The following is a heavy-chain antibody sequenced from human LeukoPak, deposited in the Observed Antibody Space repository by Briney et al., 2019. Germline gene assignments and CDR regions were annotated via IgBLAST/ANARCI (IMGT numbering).Heavy chain of an antibody. CDR2: ISYDGSNK. CDR1: GFTFSSYG. Sequence: PGRSRLLSCAASGFTFSSYGMHWVRQAPGKGLEWVAVISYDGSNKYYADSVKGRFTISRDNSKNTLYLQMNSLRAEDTAVYYCASSVAAAGTFDYWGQGTLVTVSS. V-gene: IGHV3-30*03. CDR3: ASSVAAAGTFDY. J-gene: IGHJ4*02. D-gene: IGHD6-13*01.